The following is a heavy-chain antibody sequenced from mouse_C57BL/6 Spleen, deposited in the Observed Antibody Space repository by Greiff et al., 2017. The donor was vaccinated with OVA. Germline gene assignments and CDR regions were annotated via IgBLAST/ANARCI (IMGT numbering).Heavy chain of an antibody. Sequence: EVKLMESGGDLVKPGGSLKLSCAASGFTFSSYGMSWVRQTPDKRLEWVATISSGGSYTYYPDSVKGRFTISRDNAKNTLYLQMSSLKSEDTAMYYCARHYGSSGPYYFDYWGQGTTLTVSS. CDR2: ISSGGSYT. CDR1: GFTFSSYG. V-gene: IGHV5-6*01. J-gene: IGHJ2*01. D-gene: IGHD1-1*01. CDR3: ARHYGSSGPYYFDY.